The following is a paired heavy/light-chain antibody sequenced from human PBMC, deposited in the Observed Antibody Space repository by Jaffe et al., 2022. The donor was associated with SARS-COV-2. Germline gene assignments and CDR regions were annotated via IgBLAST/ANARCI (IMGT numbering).Heavy chain of an antibody. CDR3: AREDQEGSRPKDWLLLPDS. Sequence: QVQLVESGGGVVQPGRSLRLSCAASGFTFTSYAMHWVRQAPGKGPEWVALISYDGTNEYYADSVKGRFTISRDNSRNTLFLQMNSLKTEDTAVYYCAREDQEGSRPKDWLLLPDSWGQGTPVTVSS. D-gene: IGHD3-9*01. J-gene: IGHJ4*02. CDR2: ISYDGTNE. CDR1: GFTFTSYA. V-gene: IGHV3-30*04.
Light chain of an antibody. CDR3: AVWDDRLRAYV. V-gene: IGLV1-47*01. CDR2: RNN. Sequence: QSVLTQPPSASGTPGQRVTISCSGSSSNIGNNVVYWYQQLPGTAPKLLISRNNQRPSGVPDRFSGSKSGTSASLAISGLRSEDEADYYCAVWDDRLRAYVFGTGTKVTVL. J-gene: IGLJ1*01. CDR1: SSNIGNNV.